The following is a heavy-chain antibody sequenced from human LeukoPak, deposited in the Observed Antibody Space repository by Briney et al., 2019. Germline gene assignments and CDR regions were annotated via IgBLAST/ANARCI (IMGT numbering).Heavy chain of an antibody. J-gene: IGHJ4*02. V-gene: IGHV3-7*01. D-gene: IGHD4-23*01. Sequence: GGSLRLSCAASAFTFSNYWMSWVRQAPGKGLEWVANIKEDGSGINYVDSVKGRFTISRDNAKNSLHLQMNSLRVDDTAVYYCARDRGYSTFDYWGQGTLVTVSS. CDR1: AFTFSNYW. CDR3: ARDRGYSTFDY. CDR2: IKEDGSGI.